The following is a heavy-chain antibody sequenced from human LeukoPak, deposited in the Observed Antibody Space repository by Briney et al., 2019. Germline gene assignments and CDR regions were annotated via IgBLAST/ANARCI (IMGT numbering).Heavy chain of an antibody. CDR3: ARGTPYDFWSGYPEGAFDI. Sequence: ASVKVSCKASGYTFTGYYMHWVRQAPGQGLEGMGWISAYNGNTNYAQKLQGRVTMTTDTSTSTAYMELRSLRSDDTAVYYCARGTPYDFWSGYPEGAFDIWGQGTMVTVSS. D-gene: IGHD3-3*01. V-gene: IGHV1-18*04. CDR2: ISAYNGNT. J-gene: IGHJ3*02. CDR1: GYTFTGYY.